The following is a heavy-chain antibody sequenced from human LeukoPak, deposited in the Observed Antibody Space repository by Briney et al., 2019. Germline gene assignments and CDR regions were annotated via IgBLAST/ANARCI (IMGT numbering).Heavy chain of an antibody. CDR1: GFTFSSYS. CDR3: ARVEGIAAAGIDY. Sequence: GGSLRLSCAASGFTFSSYSMNWVRQAPGKGLGWVSSISSSSSYIYYADSVKGRFTISRDNAKNSLYLQMNSLRAEDTAVYYCARVEGIAAAGIDYWGQGTLVTVSS. V-gene: IGHV3-21*01. CDR2: ISSSSSYI. J-gene: IGHJ4*02. D-gene: IGHD6-13*01.